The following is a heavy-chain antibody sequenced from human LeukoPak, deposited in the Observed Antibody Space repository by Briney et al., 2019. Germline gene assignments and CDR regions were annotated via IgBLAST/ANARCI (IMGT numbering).Heavy chain of an antibody. CDR3: AGGGDLAAGSFRYYDILTGPLDY. CDR2: IYYSGST. Sequence: SETLSLTCTVSGGSVSSGSYYWSWIRQPPGKGLEWIGYIYYSGSTNYNPSLKSRVTISVDTSKNQFSLKLSSVTATDTAVYYCAGGGDLAAGSFRYYDILTGPLDYWGQGTLVTVSS. CDR1: GGSVSSGSYY. J-gene: IGHJ4*02. D-gene: IGHD3-9*01. V-gene: IGHV4-61*01.